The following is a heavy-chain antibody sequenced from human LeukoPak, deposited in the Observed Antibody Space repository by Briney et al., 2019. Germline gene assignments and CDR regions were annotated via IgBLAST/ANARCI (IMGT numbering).Heavy chain of an antibody. J-gene: IGHJ4*02. CDR2: IKQDGSEK. D-gene: IGHD5-18*01. CDR1: GFTFSSYW. V-gene: IGHV3-7*03. Sequence: GGSLRVSCAASGFTFSSYWMSRVRQAPGKGLEWVANIKQDGSEKYYVDSVKGRFTISRDNAKNSLYLQMNSLRAEDTAVYYCARGRNSYGLPWDYWGQGTLVTVSS. CDR3: ARGRNSYGLPWDY.